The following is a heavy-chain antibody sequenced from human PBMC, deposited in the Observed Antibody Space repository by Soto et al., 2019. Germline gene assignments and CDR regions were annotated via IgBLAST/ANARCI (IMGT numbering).Heavy chain of an antibody. D-gene: IGHD6-13*01. CDR2: IRSKAYGGTT. J-gene: IGHJ4*02. V-gene: IGHV3-49*04. CDR3: TLSYSSSWYYVSYFDY. Sequence: HPGGSLRLSCTASGFTFGDYAMSWVRQAPGKGLEWVGFIRSKAYGGTTEYAASVKGRFTISRDDSKSIAYLQMNSLKTEDTAVYYCTLSYSSSWYYVSYFDYWGQGTLVTVSS. CDR1: GFTFGDYA.